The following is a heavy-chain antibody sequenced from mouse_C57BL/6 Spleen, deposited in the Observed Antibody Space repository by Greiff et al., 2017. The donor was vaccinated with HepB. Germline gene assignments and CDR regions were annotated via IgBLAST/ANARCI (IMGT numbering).Heavy chain of an antibody. V-gene: IGHV1-76*01. CDR2: IYPGGGNT. Sequence: QVQLQQSGAELVRPGASVKLSCKASGYTFTDYYINWVKQRPGQGLEWIARIYPGGGNTYYNEKFKGKATLTAEKSSSTAYMQLSSLTSEDSAVYFCARLTAQATAMDYWGQGTSVTVSS. J-gene: IGHJ4*01. CDR1: GYTFTDYY. D-gene: IGHD3-2*02. CDR3: ARLTAQATAMDY.